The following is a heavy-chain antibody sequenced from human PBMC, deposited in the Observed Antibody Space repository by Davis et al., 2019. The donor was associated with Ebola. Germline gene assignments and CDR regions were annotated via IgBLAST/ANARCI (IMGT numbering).Heavy chain of an antibody. Sequence: GESLKISCATSGFIFRSYVMSWVRQAPGKGLEWVSTFGTSGDTFYADSVKGRFTISRDNSKNTLYLQMNSLRAEDTAVYYCAKWWGSSSPNWGQGTLVTVSS. V-gene: IGHV3-23*01. CDR1: GFIFRSYV. J-gene: IGHJ4*02. D-gene: IGHD6-13*01. CDR3: AKWWGSSSPN. CDR2: FGTSGDT.